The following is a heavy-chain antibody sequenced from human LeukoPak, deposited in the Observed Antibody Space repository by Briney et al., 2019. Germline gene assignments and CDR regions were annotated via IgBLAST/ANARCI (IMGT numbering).Heavy chain of an antibody. J-gene: IGHJ4*02. V-gene: IGHV3-23*01. Sequence: GGSLRLSCAASGFTFSTYPMNWVRQAPGKGLEWVSTISGSGANTYYADSVKGRFTISRDNSRNMLYLQMNSLRAEDTAIYYCAKERPQTTSFDYWGQGTLVTVSS. CDR3: AKERPQTTSFDY. CDR1: GFTFSTYP. CDR2: ISGSGANT. D-gene: IGHD2/OR15-2a*01.